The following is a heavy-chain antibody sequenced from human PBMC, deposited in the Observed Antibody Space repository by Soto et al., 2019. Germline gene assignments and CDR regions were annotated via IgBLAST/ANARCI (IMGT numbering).Heavy chain of an antibody. J-gene: IGHJ4*02. Sequence: ASVKVSCKASGYTFSSYGISWVRQAPGQGLEWMGWISGYNGDTNYAQKIQGRVTMTIDTSTNTAYMELRSLRSDDTAVYYCARAPQTVAGAGIWYWGQGTLVTVS. CDR3: ARAPQTVAGAGIWY. D-gene: IGHD6-13*01. V-gene: IGHV1-18*04. CDR2: ISGYNGDT. CDR1: GYTFSSYG.